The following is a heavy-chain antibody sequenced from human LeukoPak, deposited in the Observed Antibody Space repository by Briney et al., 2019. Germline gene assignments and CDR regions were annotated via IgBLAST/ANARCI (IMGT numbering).Heavy chain of an antibody. CDR3: ARERYSGYDWGFDY. V-gene: IGHV4-31*03. CDR2: IYHSGRS. CDR1: GDSISNGVKY. D-gene: IGHD5-12*01. Sequence: SETLSLTCTVSGDSISNGVKYWSWIRQHPGRGPEWIGYIYHSGRSYYNPSLKSRITMSVDTSKNQFSLNLSSVTAADTAVYYCARERYSGYDWGFDYWGQGTLVTVSS. J-gene: IGHJ4*02.